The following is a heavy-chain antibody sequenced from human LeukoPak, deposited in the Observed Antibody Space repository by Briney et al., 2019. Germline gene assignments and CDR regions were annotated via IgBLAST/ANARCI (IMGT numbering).Heavy chain of an antibody. Sequence: SETLSLTCAVYGGSFSGYYWSWIRQPPRKGLEWIGEINHSGNTNYNPSLKSRVTISVDTPRNQFSLKLSSVTAADTAVYYCATNPGGYCSSTNCYGEAPWGQGTLVTVSS. CDR3: ATNPGGYCSSTNCYGEAP. V-gene: IGHV4-34*01. D-gene: IGHD2-2*01. CDR1: GGSFSGYY. CDR2: INHSGNT. J-gene: IGHJ5*02.